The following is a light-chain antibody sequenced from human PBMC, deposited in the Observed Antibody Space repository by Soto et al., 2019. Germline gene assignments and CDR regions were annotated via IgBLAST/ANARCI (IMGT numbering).Light chain of an antibody. CDR1: SSDVGAYNF. V-gene: IGLV2-14*03. CDR2: NVY. CDR3: SAYTVSRTYV. Sequence: QSALTQPASVSGSHGQSITISCTGTSSDVGAYNFVSWHQQHPGKAPKLMIYNVYDRPSGISYRFSGSKSGNTASLTISGLQGEDEADYYCSAYTVSRTYVFGTGTKLTVL. J-gene: IGLJ1*01.